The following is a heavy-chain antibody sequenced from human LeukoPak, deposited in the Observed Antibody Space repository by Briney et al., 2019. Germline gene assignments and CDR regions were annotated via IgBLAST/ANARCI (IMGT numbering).Heavy chain of an antibody. CDR2: INPETGDT. CDR1: GYTFTKLG. CDR3: ARGAKAF. J-gene: IGHJ4*02. Sequence: GASVKVSCKSSGYTFTKLGISWVRQAPGQGLEWMGWINPETGDTNYAQKFQDRVTLTRDTSLITFYMEVTSLRSDDTAIYYCARGAKAFWGQGTLVTVSS. V-gene: IGHV1-18*01.